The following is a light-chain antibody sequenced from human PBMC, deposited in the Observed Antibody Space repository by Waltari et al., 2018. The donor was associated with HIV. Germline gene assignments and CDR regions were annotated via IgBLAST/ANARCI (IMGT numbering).Light chain of an antibody. CDR1: RLSKQY. V-gene: IGLV3-25*03. CDR3: QSADIGVL. J-gene: IGLJ2*01. CDR2: KDT. Sequence: SSELTQPPSVSVSPGQTARITCSGDRLSKQYTHWYQQRPGQSPLMVIYKDTERPSGIPERFSGSSSGTTVTLTISGVRAEDEADYFCQSADIGVLFGGGTKLTVL.